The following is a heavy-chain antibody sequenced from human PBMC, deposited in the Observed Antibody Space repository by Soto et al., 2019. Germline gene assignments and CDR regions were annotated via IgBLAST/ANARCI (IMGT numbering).Heavy chain of an antibody. V-gene: IGHV4-34*01. CDR3: ARSRGQILRYFDWLDP. Sequence: PSETLSLTCAVYGGSFSSYYWSWIRQPPGKGLEWIGEINHSGSTNYNPSLKSRVTISVDTSKNQFSLKLSSVTAADTAVYYCARSRGQILRYFDWLDPWGQGTLVTVSS. CDR2: INHSGST. J-gene: IGHJ5*02. CDR1: GGSFSSYY. D-gene: IGHD3-9*01.